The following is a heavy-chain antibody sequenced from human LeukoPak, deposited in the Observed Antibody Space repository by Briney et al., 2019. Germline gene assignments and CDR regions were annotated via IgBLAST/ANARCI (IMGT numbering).Heavy chain of an antibody. J-gene: IGHJ4*02. V-gene: IGHV1-18*01. CDR3: ARAPYDSSGYYFY. D-gene: IGHD3-22*01. CDR1: GYTFTSYG. CDR2: ISAYNGNT. Sequence: GASVKVSCKASGYTFTSYGISWVRQAPGQGLEWMGWISAYNGNTNYPQKLQGRVTMTTDTSTSTAYIELRSPRSDDTAVYYCARAPYDSSGYYFYWGQGTLVTVSS.